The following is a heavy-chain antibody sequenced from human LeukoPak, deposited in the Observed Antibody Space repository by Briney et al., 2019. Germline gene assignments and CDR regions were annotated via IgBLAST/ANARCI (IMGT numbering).Heavy chain of an antibody. D-gene: IGHD3-3*01. CDR2: IYYSGST. CDR3: ARGYDFWSGYPS. V-gene: IGHV4-59*08. CDR1: GGSISSYY. J-gene: IGHJ4*02. Sequence: PSETPSLTCTVSGGSISSYYWSWIRQPPGKGLEWIGYIYYSGSTNYNPSLKSRVTFSVDTSKNQFSLKLSSVTAADTAVYYCARGYDFWSGYPSWGQGTLVTVSS.